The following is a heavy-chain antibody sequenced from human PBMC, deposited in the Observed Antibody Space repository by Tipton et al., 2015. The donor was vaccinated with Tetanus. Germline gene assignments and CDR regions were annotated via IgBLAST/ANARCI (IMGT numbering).Heavy chain of an antibody. CDR1: GGSITSSTYY. D-gene: IGHD6-13*01. CDR3: AREVRLMVGAGRNDY. Sequence: TLSLTCTVSGGSITSSTYYWGWIRQPPGKGLEWIGNVHNSGSTKYSPSLRSRVTLSVDTSKNQFSLKLSAVTAADTAVYYCAREVRLMVGAGRNDYWGQGTLVTVSS. V-gene: IGHV4-39*07. J-gene: IGHJ4*02. CDR2: VHNSGST.